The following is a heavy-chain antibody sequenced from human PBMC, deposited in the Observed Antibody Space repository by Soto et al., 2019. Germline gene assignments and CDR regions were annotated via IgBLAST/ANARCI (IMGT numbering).Heavy chain of an antibody. Sequence: SGGSLRLSCAASGFTFSSYCMHWVRPAPGKGLERVAVISYDGSNKYYADSVKGRFTISRDNSKNTLYLQMNSLRAEDTAVYYCAKDYEYSSSWYYYYYGMDVWGQGTTVTVSS. J-gene: IGHJ6*02. D-gene: IGHD6-13*01. CDR1: GFTFSSYC. V-gene: IGHV3-30*18. CDR2: ISYDGSNK. CDR3: AKDYEYSSSWYYYYYGMDV.